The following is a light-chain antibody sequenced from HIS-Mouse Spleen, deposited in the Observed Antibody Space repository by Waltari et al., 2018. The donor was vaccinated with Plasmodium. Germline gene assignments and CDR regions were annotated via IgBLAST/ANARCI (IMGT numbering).Light chain of an antibody. J-gene: IGLJ2*01. Sequence: SYELTQPPSVSVSPGQTASITCSGDKLGDKYACWYQQKPGQSPVLVIYQDSKRPSGVSNRCSCSKAGNTASLTSVGLQAEDEADYYCCSYAGSSTHVVFGGGTKLTVL. CDR1: KLGDKY. CDR3: CSYAGSSTHVV. CDR2: QDS. V-gene: IGLV3-1*01.